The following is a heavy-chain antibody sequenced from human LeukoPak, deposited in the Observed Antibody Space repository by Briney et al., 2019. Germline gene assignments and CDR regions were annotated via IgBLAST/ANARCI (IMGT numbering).Heavy chain of an antibody. CDR1: GFTFSSYA. CDR2: MSGSGDKT. D-gene: IGHD3-10*01. CDR3: AKDRGGFDP. Sequence: GGSLRLSCAASGFTFSSYAMSWVRQAPGKGLEWVSSMSGSGDKTFYADSVKGRFTISRDNSKNTLYLQMNSLRVEDTAVYYCAKDRGGFDPWGQGTLVTVSS. J-gene: IGHJ5*02. V-gene: IGHV3-23*01.